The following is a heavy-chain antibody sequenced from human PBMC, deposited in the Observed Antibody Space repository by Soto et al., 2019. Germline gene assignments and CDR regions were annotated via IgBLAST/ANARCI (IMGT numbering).Heavy chain of an antibody. CDR3: ARHLAAAGPYYFDY. CDR1: GGSISSSSYY. D-gene: IGHD6-13*01. J-gene: IGHJ4*02. Sequence: PSETLSLTCTVSGGSISSSSYYWGWIRQPPGKGLEWIGSIYYSGSTYYNPSLKSRVTISVDTSKNQFSLKLSSVTAADTAVYYCARHLAAAGPYYFDYWGQGTLVTVSS. CDR2: IYYSGST. V-gene: IGHV4-39*01.